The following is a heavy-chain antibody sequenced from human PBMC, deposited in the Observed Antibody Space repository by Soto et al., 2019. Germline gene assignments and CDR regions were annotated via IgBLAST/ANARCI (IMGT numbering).Heavy chain of an antibody. J-gene: IGHJ3*01. CDR2: IIPIFGTS. Sequence: QVQLVQSGAEVKKPGSSVKVSCTAAGGTLSNYAISWVRQAPGQGLEWMGGIIPIFGTSNYAQKFQGRVTSTPHKTTRTESMELSAARYENTAPCYCARDSVSRNERDIAWTDYHSGVAFWGQGTRVDLSS. CDR1: GGTLSNYA. CDR3: ARDSVSRNERDIAWTDYHSGVAF. V-gene: IGHV1-69*06. D-gene: IGHD4-17*01.